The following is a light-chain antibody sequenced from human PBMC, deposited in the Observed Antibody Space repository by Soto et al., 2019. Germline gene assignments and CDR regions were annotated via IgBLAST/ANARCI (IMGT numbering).Light chain of an antibody. Sequence: DVQMTQSPSSLSASVGDSITITCRASQDINSDLAWYHQRPGEAPKSLIFGASNLLDGVPSKFSGSGSGSEFTLTISSLQPEDSATYFCQQSKSHPPTFGRGTKVDIK. CDR2: GAS. CDR1: QDINSD. CDR3: QQSKSHPPT. V-gene: IGKV1-16*02. J-gene: IGKJ2*01.